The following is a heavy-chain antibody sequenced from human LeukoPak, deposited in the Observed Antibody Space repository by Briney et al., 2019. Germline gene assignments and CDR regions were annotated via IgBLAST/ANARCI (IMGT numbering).Heavy chain of an antibody. D-gene: IGHD3-10*01. CDR3: ATYAGSHPKYFQR. Sequence: GESLKISCKGSGYSFTSYWLGWVRQMPGKGLEWMGIIYPGDSDTRYSPSFQGQVSISADKSISTAYLQWSSLKASDTAMYYCATYAGSHPKYFQRWGQGTLVTVSS. CDR1: GYSFTSYW. J-gene: IGHJ1*01. CDR2: IYPGDSDT. V-gene: IGHV5-51*01.